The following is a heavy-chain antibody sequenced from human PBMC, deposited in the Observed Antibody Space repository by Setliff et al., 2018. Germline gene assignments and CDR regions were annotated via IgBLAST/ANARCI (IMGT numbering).Heavy chain of an antibody. J-gene: IGHJ4*02. CDR1: GFSFRNCW. CDR2: INPGGSEK. V-gene: IGHV3-7*01. Sequence: PGGSLRLSCVATGFSFRNCWASWVRQAPGKGPEWLASINPGGSEKYYVDSVRGRFTISRDNARNSLSLQMNSLRTEDTAVYYCFGAGTCSYWGQGTQVTVSS. D-gene: IGHD3-10*01. CDR3: FGAGTCSY.